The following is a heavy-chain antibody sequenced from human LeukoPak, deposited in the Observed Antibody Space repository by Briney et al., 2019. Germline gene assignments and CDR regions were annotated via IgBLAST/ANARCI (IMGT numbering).Heavy chain of an antibody. Sequence: SVKVSCKASGGTFSSYAISWVRQAPGQGLEWMGRIIPILGIANYAQKFQGRVTITADKSTSTAYMELSSLRSEDTAVHYCARDQGPYYDSSGYAYWGQGTLVTVSS. J-gene: IGHJ4*02. CDR1: GGTFSSYA. D-gene: IGHD3-22*01. CDR3: ARDQGPYYDSSGYAY. V-gene: IGHV1-69*04. CDR2: IIPILGIA.